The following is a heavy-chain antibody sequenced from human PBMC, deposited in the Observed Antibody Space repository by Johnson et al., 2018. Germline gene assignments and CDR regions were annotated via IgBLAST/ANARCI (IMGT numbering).Heavy chain of an antibody. CDR1: GFTFSSYG. Sequence: QVQLVESGGGVVQPGRSLRLSCVASGFTFSSYGMYWVRQAPGKGLEWVAVISYDGSNKNYADSVKGRFTISRDNSKNTLYLQMNSLRAEDMAVYYCAKSPYSYGTPAYYIDVWGKGTTVTVSS. V-gene: IGHV3-30*18. J-gene: IGHJ6*03. CDR3: AKSPYSYGTPAYYIDV. D-gene: IGHD5-18*01. CDR2: ISYDGSNK.